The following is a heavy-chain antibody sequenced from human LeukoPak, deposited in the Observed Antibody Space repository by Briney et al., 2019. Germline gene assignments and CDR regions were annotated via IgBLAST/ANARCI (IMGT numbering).Heavy chain of an antibody. J-gene: IGHJ4*02. CDR3: VRYSSGLDY. Sequence: PGGSLRLSCSASGFTFSRYTMYWVRPAPGKGLEYVSAITSNGGSTYYADSVKGRFTISRDSSKNTLFLQMSSLRPEDTAVYYCVRYSSGLDYWGQGTLVTVSS. CDR1: GFTFSRYT. V-gene: IGHV3-64D*06. CDR2: ITSNGGST. D-gene: IGHD6-19*01.